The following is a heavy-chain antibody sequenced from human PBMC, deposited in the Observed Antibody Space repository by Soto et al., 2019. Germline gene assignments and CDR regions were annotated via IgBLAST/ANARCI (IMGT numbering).Heavy chain of an antibody. CDR3: ARYDSSGYYWPYYYYGMDV. J-gene: IGHJ6*02. CDR1: GFTVSTYS. Sequence: PGGSLRLCCAASGFTVSTYSMNWVRQAPGKGLEWVSSISSSSTYIYYADSVKGRFTISRDNAKNSLYLQMNSLRAEDTAVYYCARYDSSGYYWPYYYYGMDVWGQGTTVTVSS. CDR2: ISSSSTYI. V-gene: IGHV3-21*01. D-gene: IGHD3-22*01.